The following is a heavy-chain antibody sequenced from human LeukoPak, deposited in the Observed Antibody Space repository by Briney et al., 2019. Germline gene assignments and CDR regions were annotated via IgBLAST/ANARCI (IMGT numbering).Heavy chain of an antibody. D-gene: IGHD6-19*01. CDR2: MYSGGTT. J-gene: IGHJ4*02. Sequence: GGSLRLSCAASGFTVSSNYMSWVRQPPGKGLEWVSVMYSGGTTFYAASVKGRFTISRDNSRNTLYLQMNSVRADDTAVYYCTKLKGWYGDGYFDYWGQGIVVAVSS. CDR3: TKLKGWYGDGYFDY. V-gene: IGHV3-53*01. CDR1: GFTVSSNY.